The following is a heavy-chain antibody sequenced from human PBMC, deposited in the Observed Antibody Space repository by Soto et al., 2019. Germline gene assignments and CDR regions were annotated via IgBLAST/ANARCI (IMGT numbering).Heavy chain of an antibody. J-gene: IGHJ6*02. V-gene: IGHV1-18*01. CDR2: ISAYNGNT. CDR3: ARARSYCSGGSCYIRQAYYSGMDV. Sequence: APVEASWEECGDGIKSRGRRWVRQEKRKGLEGMGWISAYNGNTNYAQKLQGRVTMTTDTSTSTAYMELRSLRSDDTAVYYCARARSYCSGGSCYIRQAYYSGMDVWGHGTTVTVSS. CDR1: GDGIKSRG. D-gene: IGHD2-15*01.